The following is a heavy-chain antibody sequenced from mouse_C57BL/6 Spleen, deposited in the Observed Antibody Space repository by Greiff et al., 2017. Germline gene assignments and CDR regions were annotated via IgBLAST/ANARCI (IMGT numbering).Heavy chain of an antibody. CDR1: GYTFTEYT. D-gene: IGHD1-1*01. Sequence: VQLQQSGAELVKPGASVKLSCKASGYTFTEYTIHWVKQRSGQGLEWIGWFYPGSGSIKYNEKFKDKATLTADKSSRTVYMELSRLTSEDSAVDFCASTEAYYGSSYNYFDYWGQGTTLTVSS. CDR2: FYPGSGSI. CDR3: ASTEAYYGSSYNYFDY. V-gene: IGHV1-62-2*01. J-gene: IGHJ2*01.